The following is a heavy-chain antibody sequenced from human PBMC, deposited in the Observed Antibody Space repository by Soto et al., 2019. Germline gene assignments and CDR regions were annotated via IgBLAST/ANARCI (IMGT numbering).Heavy chain of an antibody. Sequence: ASVKVSCKASGYTFTSYDINWVRQATGQGLEWMGWMNPNSGNTSYAQKFQGRVTITRDTSASTAYMELSSLRSEDTAVYYCARDRRSSSGWYFDPWGQGTLVTVSS. D-gene: IGHD6-19*01. V-gene: IGHV1-8*01. J-gene: IGHJ4*02. CDR1: GYTFTSYD. CDR3: ARDRRSSSGWYFDP. CDR2: MNPNSGNT.